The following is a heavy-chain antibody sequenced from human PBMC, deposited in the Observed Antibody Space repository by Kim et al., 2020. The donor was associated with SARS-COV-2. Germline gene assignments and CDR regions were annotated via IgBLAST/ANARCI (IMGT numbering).Heavy chain of an antibody. CDR3: AKGSGYTDWSDP. D-gene: IGHD6-13*01. J-gene: IGHJ5*02. Sequence: YYADSAKGRFIVSRDNSKSIVSLQLNSLRAEDTAVYYCAKGSGYTDWSDPWGQGTLVIVSS. V-gene: IGHV3-23*01.